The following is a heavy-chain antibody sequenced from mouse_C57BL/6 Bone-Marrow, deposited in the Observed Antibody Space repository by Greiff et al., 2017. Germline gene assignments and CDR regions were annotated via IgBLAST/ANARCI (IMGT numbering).Heavy chain of an antibody. CDR1: GYTFTDYN. CDR2: INPNNGGT. J-gene: IGHJ4*01. V-gene: IGHV1-22*01. D-gene: IGHD2-2*01. CDR3: ANDLLWLRRYYYAMDY. Sequence: VPLPQSGPELVKPGASVKMSCKASGYTFTDYNMHWVQQSPGKSLEWIGYINPNNGGTSYNQKFKGKTTLTVNKSSSTAYMELRSLTSEDSAVYYCANDLLWLRRYYYAMDYWGQGTSVTVSS.